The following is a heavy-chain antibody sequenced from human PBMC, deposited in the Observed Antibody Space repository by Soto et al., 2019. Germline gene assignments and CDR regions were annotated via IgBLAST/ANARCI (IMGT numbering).Heavy chain of an antibody. CDR3: ARHYNTPLPYSSSWLPYYYYYGMDV. J-gene: IGHJ6*02. D-gene: IGHD6-13*01. V-gene: IGHV5-51*01. Sequence: PGGSLKISCKGSGYSFTSYWIGWVRQMPGKGLEWMGVIYPGDSDTRYSPSFQGQGTISADKSISTAYLQWSSLKASDTAMYYCARHYNTPLPYSSSWLPYYYYYGMDVWGQGTTVTVSS. CDR2: IYPGDSDT. CDR1: GYSFTSYW.